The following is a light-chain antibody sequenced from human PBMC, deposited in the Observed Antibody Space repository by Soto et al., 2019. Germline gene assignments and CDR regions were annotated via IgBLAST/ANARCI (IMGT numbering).Light chain of an antibody. CDR3: SSYTSTNFVI. CDR2: DVS. Sequence: QCALTQPASVSGSPGQSITISCTGSSGDIGDYKYVSWYKQHPGKAPKLMIYDVSNRPSGVSNRFSASKSGNTASLTISGLQAEDEADYYCSSYTSTNFVIFGGGTKLTVL. J-gene: IGLJ2*01. CDR1: SGDIGDYKY. V-gene: IGLV2-14*01.